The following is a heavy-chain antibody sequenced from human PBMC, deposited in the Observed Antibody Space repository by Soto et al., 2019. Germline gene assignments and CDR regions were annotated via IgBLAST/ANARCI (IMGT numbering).Heavy chain of an antibody. Sequence: QVQLQESGPGLVKPSETLSLTCSVSGGSINYYYWSWIRQPPGKGLAWIAYVYSSGATNYNPSLKSRATISVDTSKDQFPLKLSSVTAADMAVYYCARDRGPYPGFFDYWGQGTLVTVSS. J-gene: IGHJ4*02. CDR2: VYSSGAT. CDR1: GGSINYYY. CDR3: ARDRGPYPGFFDY. D-gene: IGHD3-9*01. V-gene: IGHV4-59*01.